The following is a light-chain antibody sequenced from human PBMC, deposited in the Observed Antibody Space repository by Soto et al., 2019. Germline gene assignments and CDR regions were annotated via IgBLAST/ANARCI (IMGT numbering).Light chain of an antibody. V-gene: IGKV3-20*01. J-gene: IGKJ1*01. CDR3: QQYGSSPRT. CDR1: QSVSSNY. Sequence: IVLTQSPGTLSLSPWERATLSCRASQSVSSNYLAWYQQKPGQAPRLLIYVTSSRATGIPDRFSGSGSGTDFTLTISRLEPEDFAVYYCQQYGSSPRTFGQGTKVDIK. CDR2: VTS.